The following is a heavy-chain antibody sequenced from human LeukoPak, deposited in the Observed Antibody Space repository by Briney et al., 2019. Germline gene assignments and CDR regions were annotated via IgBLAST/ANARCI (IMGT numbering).Heavy chain of an antibody. Sequence: GGSLRLSCAASGLTFSSYAMSWVRQAPGKGLEWVSAISGSGGSTYYADSVKGRFTISRDNSKNTLYLQMNSLRAEDTAVYYCAKTFTYGDYTTAHFDYWGQGTLVTVSS. CDR2: ISGSGGST. J-gene: IGHJ4*02. CDR1: GLTFSSYA. CDR3: AKTFTYGDYTTAHFDY. V-gene: IGHV3-23*01. D-gene: IGHD4-17*01.